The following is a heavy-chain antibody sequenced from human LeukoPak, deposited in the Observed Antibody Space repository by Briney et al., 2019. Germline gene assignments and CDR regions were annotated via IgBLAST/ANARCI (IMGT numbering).Heavy chain of an antibody. CDR2: SDHSSST. CDR3: ARASGSPGRDWFDP. V-gene: IGHV4-38-2*02. J-gene: IGHJ5*02. D-gene: IGHD3-10*01. CDR1: GYSISSGYY. Sequence: SETLSLTCTVSGYSISSGYYWGWSRQPPGKGLGWIGSSDHSSSTYYNPSLKSRFTISVDTSKNQLSLQLSSVTAADTAVYYCARASGSPGRDWFDPWGQGTLVTVSS.